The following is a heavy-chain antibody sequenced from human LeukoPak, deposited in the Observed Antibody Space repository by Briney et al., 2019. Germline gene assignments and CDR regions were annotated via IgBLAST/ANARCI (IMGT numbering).Heavy chain of an antibody. CDR2: IYSGGDT. Sequence: GGSLRLSCAASGFTFSSYSMNWVRQAPGKGLEWVSVIYSGGDTYYADSVKGRFTISRDNSKNMIYLEMSSLKAEDTAVYYCAKERSLEIAVAGTIFDYWGQGTLVTVSS. CDR1: GFTFSSYS. V-gene: IGHV3-66*01. D-gene: IGHD6-19*01. CDR3: AKERSLEIAVAGTIFDY. J-gene: IGHJ4*02.